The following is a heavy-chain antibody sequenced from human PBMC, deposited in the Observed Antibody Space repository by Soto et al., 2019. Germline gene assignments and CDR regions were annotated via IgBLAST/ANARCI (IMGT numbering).Heavy chain of an antibody. CDR2: INAGNGRT. D-gene: IGHD4-17*01. J-gene: IGHJ5*02. Sequence: QVQVVQSGAEVKKPGASVQVSCKASGYSFPRATMHWVRQAPGDRPEWMGWINAGNGRTKYSQKFQRRVTFSRGTSADTSYMEMSSLTSEDTAGYYCGFGDYDEWLNPWGQGTLVTVSP. V-gene: IGHV1-3*01. CDR1: GYSFPRAT. CDR3: GFGDYDEWLNP.